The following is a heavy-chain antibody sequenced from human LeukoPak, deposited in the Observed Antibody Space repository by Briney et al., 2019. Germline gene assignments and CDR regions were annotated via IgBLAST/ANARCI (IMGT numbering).Heavy chain of an antibody. J-gene: IGHJ4*02. V-gene: IGHV4-39*07. CDR1: GGSISSSSYY. Sequence: SETLSLTCTVSGGSISSSSYYWGWIRQPPGKGLEWIGSIYYSGSTYYNPSLKSRVTISVDTSKNQFSLKLSSVTAADTAVYYCARARGSGWQWLARWIFDYWGQGTLVTVSS. CDR3: ARARGSGWQWLARWIFDY. D-gene: IGHD6-19*01. CDR2: IYYSGST.